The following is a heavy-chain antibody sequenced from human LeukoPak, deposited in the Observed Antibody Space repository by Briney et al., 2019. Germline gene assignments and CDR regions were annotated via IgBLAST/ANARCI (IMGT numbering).Heavy chain of an antibody. D-gene: IGHD3-22*01. CDR2: ISVYNGNT. J-gene: IGHJ4*02. CDR1: GYTFTSHG. CDR3: ASLRITMIVENY. Sequence: GASVKVSCKASGYTFTSHGITWVRQAPGQGLEWMGWISVYNGNTNYAQKVQARVTMTTDTSTSTAYMELRSLRSDDTAVYYCASLRITMIVENYWGQGTLVTVSS. V-gene: IGHV1-18*01.